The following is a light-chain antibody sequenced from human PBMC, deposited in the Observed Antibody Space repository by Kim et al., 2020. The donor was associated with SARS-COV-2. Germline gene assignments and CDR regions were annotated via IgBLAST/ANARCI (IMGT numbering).Light chain of an antibody. V-gene: IGKV3-15*01. CDR1: HSVSSK. CDR2: DAS. J-gene: IGKJ4*01. Sequence: SPGERAPLSCRASHSVSSKLSWYQQKPGQAPRLLIYDASTRATGIPARFSGSGSGTEFTLTISSLQSEDFVVYYCQQYSNWPPLTFGGGTKVDIK. CDR3: QQYSNWPPLT.